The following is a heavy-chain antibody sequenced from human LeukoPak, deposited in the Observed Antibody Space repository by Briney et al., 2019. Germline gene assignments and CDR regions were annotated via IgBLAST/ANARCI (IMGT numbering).Heavy chain of an antibody. CDR1: GFTFSSYG. J-gene: IGHJ4*02. Sequence: GRSLRLSCAASGFTFSSYGMHWVRQAPGKGLEWVAVISYDGSNKYYADSVKGRFTISRDNSKNTLYLQMNSLRAEDTAVYYCVKEGAAAGAFDYWGQGTLVTVSS. CDR3: VKEGAAAGAFDY. V-gene: IGHV3-30*18. CDR2: ISYDGSNK. D-gene: IGHD6-13*01.